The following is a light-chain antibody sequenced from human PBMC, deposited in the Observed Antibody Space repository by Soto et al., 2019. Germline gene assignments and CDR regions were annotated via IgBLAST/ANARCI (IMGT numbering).Light chain of an antibody. CDR1: QSISSN. Sequence: EIAMTQSPATLSVSPGERATLSCRASQSISSNLAWYQQKPGQAPRLLIYGASTRATGIPARFSGSGSGTEFTLTISSLQSEDFAVYSCQQYSNWPRTFGQGTKVEIK. V-gene: IGKV3-15*01. CDR2: GAS. J-gene: IGKJ1*01. CDR3: QQYSNWPRT.